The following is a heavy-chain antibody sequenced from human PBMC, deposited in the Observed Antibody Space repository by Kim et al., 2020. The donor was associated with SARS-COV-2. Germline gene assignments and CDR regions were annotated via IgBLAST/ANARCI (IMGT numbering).Heavy chain of an antibody. CDR1: GFTFSSYG. Sequence: GGSLRLSCAASGFTFSSYGMHRVRQAPGKGLEWVAVISYDGSNKYYADSVKGRFTISRDNSKNTLYLQMNSLRAEDTAVYYCAKVAEAELRDWYFDLWGR. V-gene: IGHV3-30*18. CDR3: AKVAEAELRDWYFDL. J-gene: IGHJ2*01. CDR2: ISYDGSNK. D-gene: IGHD1-7*01.